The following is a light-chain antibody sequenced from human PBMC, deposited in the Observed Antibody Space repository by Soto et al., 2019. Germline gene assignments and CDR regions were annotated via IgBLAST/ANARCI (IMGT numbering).Light chain of an antibody. J-gene: IGKJ1*01. CDR3: QQYTSYSWT. Sequence: DIQMTQSPSTLSASVGYTVTVTCRASQSVNSWLAWYQQKPGKAPQILIYDASTLKSGVPSRFSASGSGTEFTLIISSLQPDDFATYYCQQYTSYSWTCGQGTKVDI. V-gene: IGKV1-5*01. CDR1: QSVNSW. CDR2: DAS.